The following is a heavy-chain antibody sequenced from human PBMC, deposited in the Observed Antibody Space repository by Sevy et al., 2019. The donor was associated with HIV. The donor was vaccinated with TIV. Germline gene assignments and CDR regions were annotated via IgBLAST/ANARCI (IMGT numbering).Heavy chain of an antibody. CDR1: GDSMSSGSYY. Sequence: SETLSLTCTVSGDSMSSGSYYWGWIRQPPGKGLEWIGNIYYGGDTYYNPSLKSRVTISVDTSKNQLSLKMRSVTAADTAVYYCARLGRNEGYFDYWGQGTLVTVSS. CDR2: IYYGGDT. CDR3: ARLGRNEGYFDY. V-gene: IGHV4-39*01. D-gene: IGHD1-1*01. J-gene: IGHJ4*02.